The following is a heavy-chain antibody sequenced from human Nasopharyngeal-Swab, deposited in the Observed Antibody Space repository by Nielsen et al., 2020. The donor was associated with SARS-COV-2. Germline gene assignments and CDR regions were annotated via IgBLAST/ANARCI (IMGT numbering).Heavy chain of an antibody. CDR3: ATSNFLDD. CDR1: GFTFSNPF. D-gene: IGHD1-1*01. J-gene: IGHJ4*02. V-gene: IGHV3-23*01. Sequence: LSLTCSASGFTFSNPFINWVRQTPEKGLEWVSTISVGSGDATYYADSVKGRFTVSRDNSRNTLYLQMNGLRSDDTAIYYCATSNFLDDWGQGTLVTVSS. CDR2: ISVGSGDAT.